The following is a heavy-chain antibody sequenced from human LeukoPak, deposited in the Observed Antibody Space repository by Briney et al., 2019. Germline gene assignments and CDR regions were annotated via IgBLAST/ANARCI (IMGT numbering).Heavy chain of an antibody. D-gene: IGHD2-15*01. CDR3: ASCAGGGSCYLNY. V-gene: IGHV3-21*01. Sequence: GGSLRLSCAASGFTFSSYSMNWVPQAPGKGLEWVSSISSSSSYIYYADSVKGRFTISRDNAKNSLYLQMNSLRAEDTAVYYCASCAGGGSCYLNYWGQGTLVTVSS. J-gene: IGHJ4*02. CDR2: ISSSSSYI. CDR1: GFTFSSYS.